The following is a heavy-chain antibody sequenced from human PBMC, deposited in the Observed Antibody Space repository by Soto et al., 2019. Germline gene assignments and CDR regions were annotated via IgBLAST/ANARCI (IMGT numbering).Heavy chain of an antibody. V-gene: IGHV1-3*01. J-gene: IGHJ6*02. CDR3: ARVLTGDGYNYGGYYYYYYGMDV. Sequence: PSVKVSCKASGYTFTSYAMHWVRQAPGQRLEWMGWINAGNGNTKYSQKFQGRVTITRDTSASTAYMELSSLRSEDTAVYYCARVLTGDGYNYGGYYYYYYGMDVWGQGTTVTVSS. CDR2: INAGNGNT. CDR1: GYTFTSYA. D-gene: IGHD7-27*01.